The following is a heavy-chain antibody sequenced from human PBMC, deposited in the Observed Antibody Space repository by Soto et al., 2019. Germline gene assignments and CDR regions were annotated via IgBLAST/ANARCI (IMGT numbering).Heavy chain of an antibody. D-gene: IGHD5-12*01. CDR2: INACNRHT. Sequence: ASXKVSCGTAGYTLSKYALECVRQYLGQRPEWKGCINACNRHTKYSQKLQDRFTITRDTSANTAYMDLRSLTSEDTAVYYCARGIWVATTASYYFDSWGHGTQVTVSS. CDR1: GYTLSKYA. V-gene: IGHV1-3*01. CDR3: ARGIWVATTASYYFDS. J-gene: IGHJ4*01.